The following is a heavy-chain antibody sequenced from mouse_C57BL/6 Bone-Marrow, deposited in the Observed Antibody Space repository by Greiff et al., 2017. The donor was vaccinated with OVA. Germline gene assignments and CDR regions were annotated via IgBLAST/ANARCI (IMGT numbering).Heavy chain of an antibody. CDR2: IYPGDGDT. D-gene: IGHD4-1*01. J-gene: IGHJ1*03. CDR1: GYAFSSSW. Sequence: QVQLNQSGPELVKPGASVKISCKASGYAFSSSWMNWVKQRPGKGLEWIGRIYPGDGDTNYNGKFKGKATLTADKSSSTAYMQLNSLTSEDSAVYYCARKDWGYWYFDVWGTGTTVTVSS. V-gene: IGHV1-82*01. CDR3: ARKDWGYWYFDV.